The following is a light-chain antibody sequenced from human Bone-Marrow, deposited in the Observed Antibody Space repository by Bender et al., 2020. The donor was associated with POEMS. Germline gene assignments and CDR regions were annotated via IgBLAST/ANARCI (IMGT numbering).Light chain of an antibody. CDR1: SSNIGNHG. Sequence: QSVVTQPPSLSEAPRQRVTISCSGSSSNIGNHGVNWYQQLPGEAPKLLIYYDDLLTPGVSDRFSASKSGTSASLAISELQSEDEALYYCSAWGDSLGGWVFGGESKLTGL. J-gene: IGLJ3*02. CDR2: YDD. CDR3: SAWGDSLGGWV. V-gene: IGLV1-36*01.